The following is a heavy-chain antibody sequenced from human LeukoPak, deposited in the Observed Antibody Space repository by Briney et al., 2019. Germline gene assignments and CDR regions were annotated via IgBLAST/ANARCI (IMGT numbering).Heavy chain of an antibody. D-gene: IGHD3-22*01. CDR3: TRPHDSSGYYPLDY. Sequence: GGSLRLSCAASGFTFSSYWMSWVRQASGKGLEWVGRIRSKANSYATAYAASVKGRFTISRDDSKNTAYLQMNSLKTEDTAVYYCTRPHDSSGYYPLDYWGQGTLVTVSS. CDR2: IRSKANSYAT. CDR1: GFTFSSYW. J-gene: IGHJ4*02. V-gene: IGHV3-73*01.